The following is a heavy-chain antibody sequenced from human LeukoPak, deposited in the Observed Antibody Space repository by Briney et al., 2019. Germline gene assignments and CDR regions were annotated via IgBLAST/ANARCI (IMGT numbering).Heavy chain of an antibody. D-gene: IGHD3/OR15-3a*01. CDR3: ASDRREYDFWSGYYHNSGYYYYYYMDV. CDR1: GGTFSSCA. J-gene: IGHJ6*03. CDR2: IIPIFGTA. V-gene: IGHV1-69*06. Sequence: ASVKVSCKVSGGTFSSCAISWVRQAPGQGLEWMGGIIPIFGTANYAQKFQGRVTITEDKSTSKAYMELSRLRSEDTAVYYCASDRREYDFWSGYYHNSGYYYYYYMDVWGKGTTGTVSS.